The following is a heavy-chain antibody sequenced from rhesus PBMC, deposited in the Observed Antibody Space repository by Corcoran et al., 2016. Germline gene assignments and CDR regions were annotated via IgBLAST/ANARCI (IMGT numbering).Heavy chain of an antibody. Sequence: VQLQESGPGVVTPSETLSLPCAVSGCSISSRNWWSWIRKSPGKVLEWIGYSYGGSGSTSYNPSLKSRVTISTDTSKNQFSLKLSSVTAADTAVYYCARRVGTGLFDYWGQGVLVTVSS. CDR2: SYGGSGST. CDR3: ARRVGTGLFDY. V-gene: IGHV4-93*02. CDR1: GCSISSRNW. D-gene: IGHD1-44*01. J-gene: IGHJ4*01.